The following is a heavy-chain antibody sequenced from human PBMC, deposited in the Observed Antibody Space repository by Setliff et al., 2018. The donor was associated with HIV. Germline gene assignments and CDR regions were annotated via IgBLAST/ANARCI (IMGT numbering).Heavy chain of an antibody. CDR2: INPYSGNT. V-gene: IGHV1-8*01. CDR1: GYTFTSYD. Sequence: ASVKVSCKASGYTFTSYDINWVRQATGHGLEWMGWINPYSGNTGYAQKFQGKVTMTRETSTSTAYLELSNLRAEDTAVYYCVRGIYDSSGFWYPHGDSWGQGTLVTVSS. CDR3: VRGIYDSSGFWYPHGDS. D-gene: IGHD3-22*01. J-gene: IGHJ5*01.